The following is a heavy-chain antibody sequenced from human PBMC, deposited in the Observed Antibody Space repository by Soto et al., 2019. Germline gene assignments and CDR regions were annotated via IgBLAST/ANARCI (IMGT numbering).Heavy chain of an antibody. CDR1: GSTFSSYG. Sequence: PGGSLRLSCGASGSTFSSYGMHWVRQAPGKGLEWVAVIWYDGSNKYYADSVKGRFTISRDNSKNTLYLQMNSLRAEDTAVYYCARDRDPYSSSWYFDYWGQGTLVTVSS. CDR3: ARDRDPYSSSWYFDY. V-gene: IGHV3-33*01. CDR2: IWYDGSNK. J-gene: IGHJ4*02. D-gene: IGHD6-13*01.